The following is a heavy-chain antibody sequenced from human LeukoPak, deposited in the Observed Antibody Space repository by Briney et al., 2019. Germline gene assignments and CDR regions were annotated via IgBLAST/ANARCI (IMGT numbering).Heavy chain of an antibody. J-gene: IGHJ6*03. CDR2: INHSGST. D-gene: IGHD3-10*01. CDR3: ARGSYGYYGSGSYYYYYYYMDV. V-gene: IGHV4-34*01. Sequence: PSETLSLTCAVYGGSFSGYYWSWIRQPPGKGLEWIGEINHSGSTNYNPSLKSRVTISVDTSKNQFSLKLGSVTAADTAVYYCARGSYGYYGSGSYYYYYYYMDVWGKGTTVTVSS. CDR1: GGSFSGYY.